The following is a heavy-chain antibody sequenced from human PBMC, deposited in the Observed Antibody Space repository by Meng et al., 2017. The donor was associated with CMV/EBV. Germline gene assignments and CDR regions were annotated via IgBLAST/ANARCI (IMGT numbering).Heavy chain of an antibody. V-gene: IGHV4-39*07. CDR2: IYYSGST. Sequence: GSLRLSCTVSGGSISSSSYYWGWIRQPPGKGLEWIGSIYYSGSTYYNPSLKSRVTISVDTSKNQFSLKLSSVTAADTAVYYCARVRNSGYFDYWGQGTLVTVSS. J-gene: IGHJ4*02. CDR1: GGSISSSSYY. CDR3: ARVRNSGYFDY. D-gene: IGHD3-10*01.